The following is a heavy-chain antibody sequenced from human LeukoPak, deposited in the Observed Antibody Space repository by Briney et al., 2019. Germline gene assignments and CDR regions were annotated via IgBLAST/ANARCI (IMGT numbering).Heavy chain of an antibody. D-gene: IGHD6-13*01. CDR1: GITVSNYG. V-gene: IGHV3-23*01. CDR2: FSATDGSA. J-gene: IGHJ3*01. Sequence: PGGSLRLSCAASGITVSNYGMTWGRQAPGKGLEWVSAFSATDGSAQYADSVRGRFSISRDNSKNSLYLQMNSLGDEDTAAYFCAKARVAAAGTGAFDVWCQGTMVTVSS. CDR3: AKARVAAAGTGAFDV.